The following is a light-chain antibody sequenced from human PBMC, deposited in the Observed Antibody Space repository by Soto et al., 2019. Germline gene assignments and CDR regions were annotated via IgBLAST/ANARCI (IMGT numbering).Light chain of an antibody. Sequence: QSVLTQPPSASGTPGQIVAISCSGSSSNIGSNTVTWYQQLPGTAPKLLIYSTSQRSSGVPGRFSGSKSGASASLSISGLQSEGEADYYCAAWDDRLDVYVFGTGTKVTV. V-gene: IGLV1-44*01. CDR3: AAWDDRLDVYV. J-gene: IGLJ1*01. CDR1: SSNIGSNT. CDR2: STS.